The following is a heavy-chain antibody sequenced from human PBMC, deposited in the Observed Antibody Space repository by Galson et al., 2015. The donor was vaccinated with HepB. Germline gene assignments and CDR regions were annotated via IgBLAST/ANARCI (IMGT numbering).Heavy chain of an antibody. J-gene: IGHJ4*02. Sequence: SETLSLTCAVYGGSFSGYYWSWIRQPPGKGLEWIGEINHSGSTNYNPSLKSRVTISVDTSKNQFSLKLSSVTAADTAAYYCARGYYDYVWGSYRQSPGTNFDYWGQGTLVTVSS. V-gene: IGHV4-34*01. CDR3: ARGYYDYVWGSYRQSPGTNFDY. CDR1: GGSFSGYY. CDR2: INHSGST. D-gene: IGHD3-16*02.